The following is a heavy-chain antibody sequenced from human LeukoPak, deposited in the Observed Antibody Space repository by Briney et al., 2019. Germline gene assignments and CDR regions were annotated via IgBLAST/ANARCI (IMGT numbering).Heavy chain of an antibody. CDR1: GFTVSSNY. CDR2: IYSGGST. Sequence: GGSLRLSCAPSGFTVSSNYLGWVRQAPGKGLEWVSVIYSGGSTYYAASLKGRFTISRDNSKNTLYLQMNSLRPKDTAVDECASFTNYYDSSGYYWRQGTLVTVSS. J-gene: IGHJ4*02. V-gene: IGHV3-53*01. CDR3: ASFTNYYDSSGYY. D-gene: IGHD3-22*01.